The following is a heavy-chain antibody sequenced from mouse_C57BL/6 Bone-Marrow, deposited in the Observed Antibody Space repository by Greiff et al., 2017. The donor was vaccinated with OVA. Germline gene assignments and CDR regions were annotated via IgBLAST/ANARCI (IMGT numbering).Heavy chain of an antibody. J-gene: IGHJ1*03. D-gene: IGHD4-1*01. CDR3: ATGTRYFDV. Sequence: QVQLKQSGAELVRPGTSVKVSCRASGYAFTNYLIEWVKQRPGQGLEWIGVINPGSGGTNYNEKFKGKATLTADKSSSTAYMQLSSLTSEDSAVYFCATGTRYFDVWGTGTTVTVSS. V-gene: IGHV1-54*01. CDR2: INPGSGGT. CDR1: GYAFTNYL.